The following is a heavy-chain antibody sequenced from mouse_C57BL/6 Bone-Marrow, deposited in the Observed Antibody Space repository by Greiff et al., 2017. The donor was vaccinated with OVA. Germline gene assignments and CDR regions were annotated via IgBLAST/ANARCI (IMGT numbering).Heavy chain of an antibody. CDR2: IYPSDSDT. V-gene: IGHV1-74*01. CDR1: GYTFTSYW. J-gene: IGHJ4*01. D-gene: IGHD1-1*01. Sequence: QVQLQQPGAELVKPGASVKVSCKASGYTFTSYWMHWVKQRPGQGLEWIGRIYPSDSDTNYNQKFKGKATLTVDKSSSIAYMQLSSLTSDDSAVYYCAMAYYYPGDYWGQGTSVTVSS. CDR3: AMAYYYPGDY.